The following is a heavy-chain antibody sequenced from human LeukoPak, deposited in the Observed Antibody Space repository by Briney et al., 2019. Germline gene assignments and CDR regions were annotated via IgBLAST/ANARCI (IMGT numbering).Heavy chain of an antibody. D-gene: IGHD6-19*01. CDR3: ARVGGWFYFDC. Sequence: GGSLRLSCAASGFTFSNYWMSWVRQAPGKGLEWVANIKRDGSDIHYVDSVKGRFTISRDNAKDSLYLQMYSLRVEDTAVYYCARVGGWFYFDCWGQGTLVTVSS. CDR2: IKRDGSDI. CDR1: GFTFSNYW. J-gene: IGHJ4*02. V-gene: IGHV3-7*01.